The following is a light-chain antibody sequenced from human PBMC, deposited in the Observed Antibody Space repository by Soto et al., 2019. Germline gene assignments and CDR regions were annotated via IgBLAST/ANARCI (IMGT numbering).Light chain of an antibody. V-gene: IGKV3-15*01. Sequence: EIVMTQSPATLSLSPGERATLSCRASQSVSSNLAWYQQKPGQAPRLLIYGASTRATGIPARFSGSGSGTEFTLTISRLQSEDFAVYYCQQYNNWPETFGQGTQVEIK. J-gene: IGKJ1*01. CDR2: GAS. CDR1: QSVSSN. CDR3: QQYNNWPET.